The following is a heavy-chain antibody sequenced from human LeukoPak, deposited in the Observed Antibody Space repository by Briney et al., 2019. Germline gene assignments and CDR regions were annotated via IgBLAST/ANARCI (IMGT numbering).Heavy chain of an antibody. CDR3: ARYSGYDYFFDY. CDR2: ISSNSDTI. D-gene: IGHD5-12*01. J-gene: IGHJ4*02. Sequence: PGVSLRLSCAASGFTFSSYSMNWVRQAPGKGLEWVSYISSNSDTIYYADSVKGRFTISRDNAKNSLYLQMNSLRAEDTAVYYCARYSGYDYFFDYWGQGTLVTVSS. V-gene: IGHV3-48*04. CDR1: GFTFSSYS.